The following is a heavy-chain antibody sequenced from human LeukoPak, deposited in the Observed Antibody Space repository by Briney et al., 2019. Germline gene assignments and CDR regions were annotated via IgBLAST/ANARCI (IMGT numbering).Heavy chain of an antibody. CDR3: ARGDDSRGYTFDY. D-gene: IGHD3-22*01. CDR2: INPHSGGT. CDR1: GYTFTSYA. J-gene: IGHJ4*02. V-gene: IGHV1-2*02. Sequence: ASVKVSCKASGYTFTSYAMNWVRQAPGQGLEWMGWINPHSGGTNYLQKFYDRVTMTRDTSITTAYMELNSLRSDDTAVYYCARGDDSRGYTFDYWGQGTLVTVSS.